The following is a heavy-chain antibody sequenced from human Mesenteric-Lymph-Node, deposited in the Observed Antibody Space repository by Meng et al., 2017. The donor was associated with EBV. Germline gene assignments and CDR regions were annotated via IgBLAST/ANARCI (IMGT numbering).Heavy chain of an antibody. CDR3: ASRGDGIFSNYDWFDL. V-gene: IGHV4-34*01. CDR2: VDQSGVS. J-gene: IGHJ5*02. D-gene: IGHD3-22*01. Sequence: QGQLQEWGAGLLKPSETLSLTCAVDGGSFTGHYWSWIRQPPGKGLEWIGEVDQSGVSNYNPSLKSRVTMSLDTSKNQFSLKLSSVTAADTAVYYCASRGDGIFSNYDWFDLWGQGTLVTVSS. CDR1: GGSFTGHY.